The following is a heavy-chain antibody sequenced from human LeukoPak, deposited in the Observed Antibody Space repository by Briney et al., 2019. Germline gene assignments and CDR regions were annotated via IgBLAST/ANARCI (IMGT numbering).Heavy chain of an antibody. CDR1: GFTFSSYW. CDR3: AREHRHEGATVDS. J-gene: IGHJ4*02. D-gene: IGHD1-26*01. V-gene: IGHV3-74*01. CDR2: IERDGRST. Sequence: PGGSLRLSCAASGFTFSSYWIHWVRQAPGKGLVWVSRIERDGRSTSYADSVRGRFTISRDNAKNTLYLQMNSLRAEDTAVYYCAREHRHEGATVDSWGQGTLVTVSS.